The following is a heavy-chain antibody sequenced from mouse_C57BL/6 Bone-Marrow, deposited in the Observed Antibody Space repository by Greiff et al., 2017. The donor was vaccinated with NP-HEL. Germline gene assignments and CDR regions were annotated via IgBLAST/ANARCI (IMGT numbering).Heavy chain of an antibody. Sequence: QVQLKQSGAELVKPGASVKISCKASGYAFSSYWMNWVKQRPGKGLEWIGQIYPGDGDTNYNGKFKGKATLTADKSSSTAYMQLSSLTSEDSAVYFCARFDYDALSLYFDYWGQGTTLTVSS. J-gene: IGHJ2*01. V-gene: IGHV1-80*01. CDR1: GYAFSSYW. CDR2: IYPGDGDT. D-gene: IGHD2-4*01. CDR3: ARFDYDALSLYFDY.